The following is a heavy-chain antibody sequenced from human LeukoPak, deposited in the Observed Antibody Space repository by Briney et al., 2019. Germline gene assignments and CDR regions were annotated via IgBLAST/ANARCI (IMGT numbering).Heavy chain of an antibody. Sequence: PSETLSPTCAVYGGSFSGYYWSWIRQPPGKGLEWIGEINHSGSTNYNPYTSKNQFSLKLSSVTAADTAVYYCARHNFHIVSRYYFDYWGQGTLVTVSS. D-gene: IGHD5/OR15-5a*01. CDR1: GGSFSGYY. CDR3: ARHNFHIVSRYYFDY. J-gene: IGHJ4*02. V-gene: IGHV4-34*01. CDR2: INHSGST.